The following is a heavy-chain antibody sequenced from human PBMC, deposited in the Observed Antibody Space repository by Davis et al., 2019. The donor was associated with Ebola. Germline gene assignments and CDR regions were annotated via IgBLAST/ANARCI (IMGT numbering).Heavy chain of an antibody. D-gene: IGHD4-17*01. CDR2: INAGNGNT. CDR1: GYTFTSYA. J-gene: IGHJ6*02. CDR3: ARLYGDYREHYYYYGMDV. Sequence: AASVKVSCKASGYTFTSYAMHWVRQAPGQRLEWMGWINAGNGNTKYSQKFQGRVTITRDTSASTAYMELSSLRPEDTAVYYCARLYGDYREHYYYYGMDVWGQGTTVTVSS. V-gene: IGHV1-3*01.